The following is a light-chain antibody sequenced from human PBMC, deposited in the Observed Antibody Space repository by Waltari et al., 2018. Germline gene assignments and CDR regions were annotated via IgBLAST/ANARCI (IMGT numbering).Light chain of an antibody. CDR3: QVWNSFIDHWV. J-gene: IGLJ3*02. CDR2: DDW. CDR1: GIGTRR. Sequence: SYELTQPPSVPVAPGQTATMTREGQGIGTRRLPRYQKKPGQAPAVVVYDDWNRPSGVPERFSGSNSGSTATLIISRVEAGDEADYYCQVWNSFIDHWVFSGGTKLTVL. V-gene: IGLV3-21*02.